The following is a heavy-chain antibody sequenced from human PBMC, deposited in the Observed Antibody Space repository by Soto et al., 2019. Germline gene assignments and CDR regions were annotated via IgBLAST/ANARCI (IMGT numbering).Heavy chain of an antibody. J-gene: IGHJ6*02. CDR3: ARRLYYDSSGFEGGGMDV. D-gene: IGHD3-22*01. Sequence: PSETLSLTCTVSDGSISSSSYYWGWIRQPPGKGLEWIGSIYYSGSTYYNPSLKSRVTISVDTSKNQFSLKLSSVTAADTAVYYCARRLYYDSSGFEGGGMDVWGQGTTVTVSS. CDR2: IYYSGST. CDR1: DGSISSSSYY. V-gene: IGHV4-39*01.